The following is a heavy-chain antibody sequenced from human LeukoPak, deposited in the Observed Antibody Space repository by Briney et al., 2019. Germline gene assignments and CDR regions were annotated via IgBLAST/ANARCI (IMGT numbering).Heavy chain of an antibody. CDR3: ARHKSDYVWGSYRESDY. Sequence: GESLQISCKGSGYSFTSYWIGWGRPVPGKGLEWMGIIYPGDSDTRYSPSFQGQVTISADKSISTAYLQWSSLKASDTAMYYCARHKSDYVWGSYRESDYWGQGTLVTVSS. CDR1: GYSFTSYW. V-gene: IGHV5-51*01. D-gene: IGHD3-16*02. J-gene: IGHJ4*02. CDR2: IYPGDSDT.